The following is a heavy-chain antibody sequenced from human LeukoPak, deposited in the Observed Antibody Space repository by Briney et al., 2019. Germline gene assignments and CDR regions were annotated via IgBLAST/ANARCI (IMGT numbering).Heavy chain of an antibody. V-gene: IGHV3-30*18. CDR1: GFTFNNYG. D-gene: IGHD2-2*01. CDR2: ISYDGRSK. Sequence: GGSLRLSCAASGFTFNNYGMHWVRQAPGKGLEWVAVISYDGRSKHYPDSVKGRFTISRDISTDTLWLQMDSLRTEDTAVYYCAKGPLRGTAAAIDYWGQGTLVTVSS. CDR3: AKGPLRGTAAAIDY. J-gene: IGHJ4*02.